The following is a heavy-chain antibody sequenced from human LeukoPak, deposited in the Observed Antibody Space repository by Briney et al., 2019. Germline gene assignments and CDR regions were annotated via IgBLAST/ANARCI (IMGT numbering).Heavy chain of an antibody. Sequence: PGGSLRLSCAASGFTVSRNYMSGVRQAPGRGLEWVSVIYSGGGAYYAASVKGRFTISRDNSKNTLYLQMNSLRAEDTAVYYCARVVVRGVFWFDPWGQGTLVTVSS. CDR1: GFTVSRNY. J-gene: IGHJ5*02. V-gene: IGHV3-66*02. D-gene: IGHD3-10*01. CDR2: IYSGGGA. CDR3: ARVVVRGVFWFDP.